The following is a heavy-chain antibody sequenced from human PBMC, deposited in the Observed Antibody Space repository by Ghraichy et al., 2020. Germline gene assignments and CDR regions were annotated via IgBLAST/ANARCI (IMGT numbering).Heavy chain of an antibody. D-gene: IGHD2-15*01. CDR3: ARDVNCSGGSCYSGGSDY. Sequence: GESLNISCAASGFTFSSYSMNWVRQAPGKGLEWVSYISSSSSTIYYADSVKGRFTISRDNAKNSLYLQMNSLRDEDTAVYYCARDVNCSGGSCYSGGSDYWGQGTLVTVSS. CDR1: GFTFSSYS. J-gene: IGHJ4*02. V-gene: IGHV3-48*02. CDR2: ISSSSSTI.